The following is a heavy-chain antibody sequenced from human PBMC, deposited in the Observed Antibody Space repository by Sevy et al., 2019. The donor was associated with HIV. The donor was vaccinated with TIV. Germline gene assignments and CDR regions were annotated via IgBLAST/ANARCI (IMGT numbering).Heavy chain of an antibody. J-gene: IGHJ6*02. CDR1: GFAFSTYG. V-gene: IGHV3-33*01. D-gene: IGHD1-26*01. CDR3: ARGQGDDYNYGLDV. Sequence: GGSLRLSCAASGFAFSTYGLYWVHQAPGKGLEWVAVIWFDGSEKYYADSVKGRFTISRDNSKNTLYLQMNSLTAADTAVYCARGQGDDYNYGLDVWGQGTTVTVSS. CDR2: IWFDGSEK.